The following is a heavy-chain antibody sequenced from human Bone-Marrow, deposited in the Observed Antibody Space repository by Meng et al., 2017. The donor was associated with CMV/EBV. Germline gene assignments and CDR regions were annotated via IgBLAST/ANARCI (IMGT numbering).Heavy chain of an antibody. Sequence: ASVKVSCKASGYTFTGYYMHWVRQAPGQGLEWMGWINPNSGGTNYAQKFQGRVTMTRDTSISTAYMELSRLRSDDTAVYYCARDPPPRYCSSTSCHDMDNYWGQGTLVTGSS. CDR1: GYTFTGYY. V-gene: IGHV1-2*02. CDR3: ARDPPPRYCSSTSCHDMDNY. CDR2: INPNSGGT. J-gene: IGHJ4*02. D-gene: IGHD2-2*01.